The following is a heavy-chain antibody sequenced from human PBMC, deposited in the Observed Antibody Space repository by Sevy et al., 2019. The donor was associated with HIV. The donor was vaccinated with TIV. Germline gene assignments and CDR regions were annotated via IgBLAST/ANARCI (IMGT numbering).Heavy chain of an antibody. CDR3: ARDKPQGVVIIPGSMWGGVDY. D-gene: IGHD2-2*01. J-gene: IGHJ4*02. CDR1: GYTFKTYG. V-gene: IGHV1-18*01. Sequence: ASVKVSCKTFGYTFKTYGISWVRQAPGQGLEWMGWISAYSGDTNFAQKFQGRVTMTTDTSTSSAYMELSSLSSDETAVYFGARDKPQGVVIIPGSMWGGVDYWGQGTVVAVSS. CDR2: ISAYSGDT.